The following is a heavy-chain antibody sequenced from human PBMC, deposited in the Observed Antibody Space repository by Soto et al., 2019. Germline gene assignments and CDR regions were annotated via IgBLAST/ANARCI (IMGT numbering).Heavy chain of an antibody. CDR3: ARDDNGVSAAMLY. CDR1: GDSVSGYY. J-gene: IGHJ4*02. CDR2: MYTSGIT. Sequence: SETLSLTCTVSGDSVSGYYWYWIRQPAGKGLEWIGRMYTSGITNYSPSLKSRVTMSVDTSKNQFSLKLTSVTAADTAVYYCARDDNGVSAAMLYCGQGTLVTVSS. V-gene: IGHV4-4*07. D-gene: IGHD2-2*01.